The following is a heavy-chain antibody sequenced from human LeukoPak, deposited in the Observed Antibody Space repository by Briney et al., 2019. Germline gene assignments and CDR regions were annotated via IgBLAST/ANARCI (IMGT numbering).Heavy chain of an antibody. Sequence: ASVKVSCKASGHTFTGYYMHWVRQAPGQGLEWMGRINPNSGGTNYAQKFQGRVTMTRDTSISTAYMELSRLRSDDTAVYYCARASDYYDSSGYYYLSPDYWGQGTLVTVSS. CDR1: GHTFTGYY. V-gene: IGHV1-2*06. J-gene: IGHJ4*02. CDR2: INPNSGGT. CDR3: ARASDYYDSSGYYYLSPDY. D-gene: IGHD3-22*01.